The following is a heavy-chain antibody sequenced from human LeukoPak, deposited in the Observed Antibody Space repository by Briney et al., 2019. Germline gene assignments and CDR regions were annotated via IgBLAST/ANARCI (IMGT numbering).Heavy chain of an antibody. D-gene: IGHD4-11*01. J-gene: IGHJ6*03. CDR3: ARRGYSNLYYYYYYMDV. Sequence: PSETLSLTCTVSGGSISSYYWSWIRQPPGKGLEWIGYIYTSGSTNYNPSLKGRVTISVDTSKNQFSLKLSSVTAADTAVYYCARRGYSNLYYYYYYMDVWGKGTTVTVSS. CDR2: IYTSGST. V-gene: IGHV4-4*09. CDR1: GGSISSYY.